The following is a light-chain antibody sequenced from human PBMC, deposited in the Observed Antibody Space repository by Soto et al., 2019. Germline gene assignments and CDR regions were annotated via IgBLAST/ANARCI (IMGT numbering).Light chain of an antibody. CDR3: LQHNSYPRT. CDR1: QGIRTD. V-gene: IGKV1-17*01. Sequence: DIQMTQSPSSLSASAGDRVTITCRASQGIRTDLGWYQQKPGKAPKRLIYSASSLQSGVPSRFSGSGSGTEFTLTISSLQPEDFATYYCLQHNSYPRTFGQGTKVEIK. J-gene: IGKJ1*01. CDR2: SAS.